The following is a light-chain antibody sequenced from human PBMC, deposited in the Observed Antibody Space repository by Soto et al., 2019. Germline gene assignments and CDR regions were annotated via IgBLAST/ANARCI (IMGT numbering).Light chain of an antibody. CDR1: SSDVGRYNF. Sequence: QSVLTQPRSVSGSPGQSVTISCTGTSSDVGRYNFVSWYQQHPDNAPKLMIYDVIKRPSGVPDRFSGSKSGNTASLTIYGLQAEDEADYHCCSYAGSYTHVFGTGTKVTVL. CDR3: CSYAGSYTHV. J-gene: IGLJ1*01. V-gene: IGLV2-11*01. CDR2: DVI.